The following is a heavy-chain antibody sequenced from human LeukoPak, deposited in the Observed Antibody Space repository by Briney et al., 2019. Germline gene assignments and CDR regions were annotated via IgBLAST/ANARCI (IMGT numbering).Heavy chain of an antibody. D-gene: IGHD1-26*01. CDR2: IKKDGSEK. J-gene: IGHJ4*02. CDR3: ARDSRENYYGWDPQGY. CDR1: GFTFSSHW. Sequence: GGSLRLSCEASGFTFSSHWMNWVRQAPGKGLESVANIKKDGSEKYSVDAVKGRFTISRNNAKNSLYLQMNSLRAEDTAVYYCARDSRENYYGWDPQGYWGQGTLVTVSS. V-gene: IGHV3-7*01.